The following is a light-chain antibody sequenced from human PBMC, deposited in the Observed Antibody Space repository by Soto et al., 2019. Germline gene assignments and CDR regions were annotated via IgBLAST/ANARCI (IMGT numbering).Light chain of an antibody. V-gene: IGLV2-8*01. CDR2: EVS. Sequence: QSVLTQPPSASGSPGQSVTISCTGASSDVGGYNYVSWYQQHPGKAPKLIIYEVSERPSGVPDRFSGSKSGNTASLTVSGLQAEDEADYYCSSYAGSIWVFGGGTQLTVL. J-gene: IGLJ3*02. CDR3: SSYAGSIWV. CDR1: SSDVGGYNY.